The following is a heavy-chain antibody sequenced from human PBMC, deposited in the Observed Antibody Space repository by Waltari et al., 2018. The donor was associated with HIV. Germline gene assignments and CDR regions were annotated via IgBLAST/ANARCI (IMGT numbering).Heavy chain of an antibody. Sequence: EVRLLESGGGLVRPGGSLRLSWAASGFRFSDLNMNWVRQGPGKGLELVASIGSLQNFIHYADSVKGRFTVSRDNAKNSLYLQMNSLTAEDTAVYYCARGPSSGWSWFDPWGQGTLVTVSS. V-gene: IGHV3-21*01. CDR1: GFRFSDLN. CDR2: IGSLQNFI. CDR3: ARGPSSGWSWFDP. J-gene: IGHJ5*02. D-gene: IGHD6-19*01.